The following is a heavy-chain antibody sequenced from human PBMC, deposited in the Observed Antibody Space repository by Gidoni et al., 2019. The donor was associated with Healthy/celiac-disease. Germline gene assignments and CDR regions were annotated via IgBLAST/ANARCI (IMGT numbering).Heavy chain of an antibody. CDR1: GFTFRSSW. J-gene: IGHJ4*02. D-gene: IGHD3-16*02. Sequence: EVQLVESGGGLVQPGGSLRLSCAASGFTFRSSWMRWVRQAPGKGLEWVANIKQDGSEKYYVDSVKGRFTISRDNAKNSLYLQMNSLRAEDTAVYYCARDPPGWWDYVWGSYRSQDDIDYWGQGTLVTVSS. CDR3: ARDPPGWWDYVWGSYRSQDDIDY. V-gene: IGHV3-7*03. CDR2: IKQDGSEK.